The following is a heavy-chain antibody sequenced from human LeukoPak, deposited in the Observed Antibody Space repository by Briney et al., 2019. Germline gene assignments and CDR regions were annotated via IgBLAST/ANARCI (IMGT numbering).Heavy chain of an antibody. V-gene: IGHV3-7*01. J-gene: IGHJ4*02. Sequence: GGSLRLSCAASGFTFSSYWMGWVRQAPGKGLEWVANIKQDGSEKYYVDSVKGRFTISRDNAKNSLYLQMNSLRAEDTAVYYCAREYVVVTAHFDYWGQGTLVTVSS. CDR3: AREYVVVTAHFDY. CDR2: IKQDGSEK. D-gene: IGHD2-21*02. CDR1: GFTFSSYW.